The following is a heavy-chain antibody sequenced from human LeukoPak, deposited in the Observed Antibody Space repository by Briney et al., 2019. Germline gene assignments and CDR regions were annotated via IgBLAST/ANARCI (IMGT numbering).Heavy chain of an antibody. J-gene: IGHJ4*02. CDR3: ATSYDSTWGRDFDY. Sequence: SETLSLTCAVYGGSYNGYYWSWIRQPPGKGLEWLGEINYSGSTHYNPSLKSRVTLSIDTSKNQFSLRLSSVTAADTAVYYCATSYDSTWGRDFDYWGQGTLVTVSP. D-gene: IGHD6-13*01. V-gene: IGHV4-34*01. CDR1: GGSYNGYY. CDR2: INYSGST.